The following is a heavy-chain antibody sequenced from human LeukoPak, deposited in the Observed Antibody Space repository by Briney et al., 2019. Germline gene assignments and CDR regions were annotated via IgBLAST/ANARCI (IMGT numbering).Heavy chain of an antibody. Sequence: PGGSLRLSCAASGFTFSSYWMHWVRQAPGKGLVWVSRINSDGSTTTYADSVKGRFTISRDNAKNTLYLQMSSLRAEDTAVYYCASAVQYFATIDYWGQGTLVTVSS. CDR2: INSDGSTT. CDR3: ASAVQYFATIDY. CDR1: GFTFSSYW. J-gene: IGHJ4*02. D-gene: IGHD2/OR15-2a*01. V-gene: IGHV3-74*01.